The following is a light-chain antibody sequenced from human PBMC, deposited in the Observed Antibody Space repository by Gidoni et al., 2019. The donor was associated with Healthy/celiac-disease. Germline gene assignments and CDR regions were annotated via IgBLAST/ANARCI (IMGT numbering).Light chain of an antibody. CDR2: AAS. CDR1: QSISSY. Sequence: DIQMTQSPSSLSASVGDRVTITCRASQSISSYLTWYQPKPGKAPKLLIYAASSLQSGVPSRFSGGGSGTDFTLTISSLQPEDFATYYCQQSYSTPRTFGQGTKVEIK. CDR3: QQSYSTPRT. J-gene: IGKJ1*01. V-gene: IGKV1-39*01.